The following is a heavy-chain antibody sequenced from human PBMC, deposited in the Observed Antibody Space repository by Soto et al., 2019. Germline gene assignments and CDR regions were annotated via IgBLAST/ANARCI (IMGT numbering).Heavy chain of an antibody. Sequence: SVKVSCKASGGTFSSYTISWVRQAPGQGLEWMGRIIPILGIANYAQKFQGRVTITADKSTSTAYMELSSLRSEDTAVYYCARLIVGANTNAFDIWGQGTMVTVSS. D-gene: IGHD1-26*01. J-gene: IGHJ3*02. CDR2: IIPILGIA. V-gene: IGHV1-69*02. CDR3: ARLIVGANTNAFDI. CDR1: GGTFSSYT.